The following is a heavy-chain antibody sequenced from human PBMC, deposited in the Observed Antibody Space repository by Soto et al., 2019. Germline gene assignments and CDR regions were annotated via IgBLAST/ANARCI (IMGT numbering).Heavy chain of an antibody. J-gene: IGHJ3*02. Sequence: GGSLRLSCAASGFIFSNYPMHWVRQAPGQGLEYVSGISNNGDNTYYVDSVKGRFTTSRDNSKNTLYLQMGSLRAEDMAVYYCARESSSWVDAFDIWGQGTMVTVSS. D-gene: IGHD6-13*01. CDR1: GFIFSNYP. CDR3: ARESSSWVDAFDI. V-gene: IGHV3-64*02. CDR2: ISNNGDNT.